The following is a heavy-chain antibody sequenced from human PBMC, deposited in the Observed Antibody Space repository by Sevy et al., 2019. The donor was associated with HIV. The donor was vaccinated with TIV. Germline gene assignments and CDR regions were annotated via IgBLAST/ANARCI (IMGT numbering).Heavy chain of an antibody. CDR2: INSDGSST. CDR3: ARDMDYYDSSGRDAFDI. Sequence: GGSLRLSCAASGFTFSSYWMHWVRQAPGKGLVWVSRINSDGSSTSYADSVKGRFPISRDNAKNTLYLQMNSLRAEDTVVYYCARDMDYYDSSGRDAFDIWGQGTMVTVSS. J-gene: IGHJ3*02. D-gene: IGHD3-22*01. V-gene: IGHV3-74*01. CDR1: GFTFSSYW.